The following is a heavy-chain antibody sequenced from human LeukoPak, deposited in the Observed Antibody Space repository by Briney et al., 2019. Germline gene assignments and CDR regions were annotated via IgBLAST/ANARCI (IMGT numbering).Heavy chain of an antibody. CDR1: GFTFSSYG. V-gene: IGHV3-30*03. CDR3: ARDSSSSGWYGLGAFDI. D-gene: IGHD6-19*01. CDR2: ISYDGSNK. J-gene: IGHJ3*02. Sequence: GGSLRLSCAASGFTFSSYGMHWVRQAPGKGLEWVAVISYDGSNKYYADSVKGRFTISRDNSKNTLYLQMNSLRAEDTAVYYCARDSSSSGWYGLGAFDIWGQGTMVTVSS.